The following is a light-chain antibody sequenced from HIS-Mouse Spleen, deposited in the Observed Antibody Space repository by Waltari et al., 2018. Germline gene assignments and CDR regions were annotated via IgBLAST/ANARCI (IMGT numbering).Light chain of an antibody. V-gene: IGLV3-25*03. CDR3: QSADSSGTYPV. CDR1: ALPNQY. J-gene: IGLJ2*01. CDR2: KDS. Sequence: YELTHPPSVSVSPGQTARITCSGVALPNQYDNWYQQKPRQAPVLLIYKDSERPSGIPERFSGSSSGTTVTLTISGVQAEDEADYYCQSADSSGTYPVFGGGTKLTVL.